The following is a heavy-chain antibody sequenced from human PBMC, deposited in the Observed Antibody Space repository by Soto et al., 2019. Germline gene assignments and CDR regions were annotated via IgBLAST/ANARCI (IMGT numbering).Heavy chain of an antibody. V-gene: IGHV1-3*01. D-gene: IGHD2-15*01. J-gene: IGHJ6*02. Sequence: KVSCKASGYTFTSYAMHWVRQAPGQRLEWMGWINAGNGNTKYSQKFQGRVTITRDTSASTAYMELSSLRSEDTAVYYCAKVVAATHYYYGMDVWGQGTTVTVSS. CDR2: INAGNGNT. CDR1: GYTFTSYA. CDR3: AKVVAATHYYYGMDV.